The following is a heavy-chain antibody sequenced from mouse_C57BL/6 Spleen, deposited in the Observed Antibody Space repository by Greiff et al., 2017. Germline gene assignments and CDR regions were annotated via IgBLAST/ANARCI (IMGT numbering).Heavy chain of an antibody. D-gene: IGHD2-4*01. J-gene: IGHJ2*01. CDR1: GYTFTSYW. V-gene: IGHV1-55*01. Sequence: QVQLKQPGAELVKPGASVKMSCKASGYTFTSYWITWVKQRPGQGLEWIGDIYPGSGSTNYNEKFKSKATLTVDTSSSTAYMQLSSLTSEDSAVXYCASGGYDYDLFDYWGQGTTLTVSS. CDR3: ASGGYDYDLFDY. CDR2: IYPGSGST.